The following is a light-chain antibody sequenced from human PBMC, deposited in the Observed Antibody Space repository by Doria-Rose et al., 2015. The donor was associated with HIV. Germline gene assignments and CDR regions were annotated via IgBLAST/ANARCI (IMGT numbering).Light chain of an antibody. CDR2: EVT. CDR1: GGHDS. V-gene: IGLV2-14*01. CDR3: SSYSSTTTPVI. Sequence: GGHDSVSWYQQHPGKAPKLLIYEVTARPSGISNRFSASKSANTASLTISGLRTEDEADYYCSSYSSTTTPVIFGGGTKLTVL. J-gene: IGLJ2*01.